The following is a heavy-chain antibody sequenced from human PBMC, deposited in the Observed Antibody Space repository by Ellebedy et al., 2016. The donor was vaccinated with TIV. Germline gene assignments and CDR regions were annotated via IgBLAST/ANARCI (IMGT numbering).Heavy chain of an antibody. CDR3: TRDGSYGDLDS. J-gene: IGHJ4*02. CDR1: GFSLSRNS. CDR2: MWHDGINK. V-gene: IGHV3-33*01. D-gene: IGHD4-17*01. Sequence: GESLKISXAASGFSLSRNSMHWVRQAPGKGLEWVAVMWHDGINKNYGDSVKGRFTISRDNSKNTLYLQMNSLTAEDTAVYYCTRDGSYGDLDSWGQGTLVTASS.